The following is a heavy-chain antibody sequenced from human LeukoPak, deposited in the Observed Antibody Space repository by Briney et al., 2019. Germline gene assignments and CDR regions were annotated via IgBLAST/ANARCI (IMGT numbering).Heavy chain of an antibody. J-gene: IGHJ4*02. CDR2: ISSSGSTI. CDR1: GFTFSSYE. V-gene: IGHV3-48*03. CDR3: ARDVEGSPVVGLFDY. D-gene: IGHD2-15*01. Sequence: GGSLRLSCAASGFTFSSYEMNWVRQAPGKGLEWVSYISSSGSTIYYADSVNGRFTISRDNAKNSLYLQMNSLRAEDTAVYYCARDVEGSPVVGLFDYWGQGTLVTVSS.